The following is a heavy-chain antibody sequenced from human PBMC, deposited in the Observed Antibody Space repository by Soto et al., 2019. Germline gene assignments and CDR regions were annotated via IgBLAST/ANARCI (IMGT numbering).Heavy chain of an antibody. CDR1: AFTFSNYA. CDR2: ISRGGDTT. Sequence: EVQVLESGGGLVQPGGSLRLSCAGSAFTFSNYAMSWVRQAPGKGLEWVSTISRGGDTTYYADSVKGRFTVSRDNTTNALYLHLDSLRADGTAVYYCARPFPEKTYYYYGMDVWGQGTTVTVSS. CDR3: ARPFPEKTYYYYGMDV. V-gene: IGHV3-23*01. J-gene: IGHJ6*02.